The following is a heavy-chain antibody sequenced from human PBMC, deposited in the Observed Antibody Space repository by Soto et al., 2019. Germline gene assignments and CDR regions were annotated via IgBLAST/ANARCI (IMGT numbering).Heavy chain of an antibody. CDR2: IYYSGST. Sequence: QVQLQESGPGLVKPSETLSLTCTVSGGSISSYYWSWIRQPPGKGLEWIGYIYYSGSTNYNPSLKSRVTISVDTSKNQFSLKLSSVTAADTAVYYCAREGIGRSGGSYQRGAFDIWGQGTMVTVSS. CDR1: GGSISSYY. D-gene: IGHD2-15*01. V-gene: IGHV4-59*01. J-gene: IGHJ3*02. CDR3: AREGIGRSGGSYQRGAFDI.